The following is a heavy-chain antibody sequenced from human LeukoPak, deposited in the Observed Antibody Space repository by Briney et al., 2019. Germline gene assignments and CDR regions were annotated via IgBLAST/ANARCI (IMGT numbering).Heavy chain of an antibody. V-gene: IGHV3-23*01. D-gene: IGHD5-12*01. J-gene: IGHJ4*02. CDR2: ISGSGDNT. Sequence: GGSLRLSCAASGFTFSNYAMSWVRQAPGKGLERVSIISGSGDNTHYADSVKGRFTISRDNSKNTLYLQMKTLRAEDTAIYYCARRGWLINFDYWGQGTLVTVSS. CDR3: ARRGWLINFDY. CDR1: GFTFSNYA.